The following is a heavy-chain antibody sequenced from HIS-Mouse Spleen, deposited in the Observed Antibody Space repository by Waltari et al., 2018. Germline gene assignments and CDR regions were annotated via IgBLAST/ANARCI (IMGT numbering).Heavy chain of an antibody. CDR2: IYYSGST. CDR3: AREIPYSSSWYDWYFDL. CDR1: GCSISIISHH. V-gene: IGHV4-39*07. Sequence: QLQLQESGPGLVKPSETLSLPCPVSGCSISIISHHWGWLRQPPGKGREWIGSIYYSGSTYYNPSLKSRVTISVDTSKNQFSLKLSSVTAADTAVYYCAREIPYSSSWYDWYFDLWGRGTLVTVSS. D-gene: IGHD6-13*01. J-gene: IGHJ2*01.